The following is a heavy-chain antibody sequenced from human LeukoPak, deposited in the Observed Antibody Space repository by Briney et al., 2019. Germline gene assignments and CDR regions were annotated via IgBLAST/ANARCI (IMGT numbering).Heavy chain of an antibody. CDR3: ARVGAAAGTGFDY. J-gene: IGHJ4*02. CDR1: GFTFSSYS. CDR2: ISSSSSTI. Sequence: PGGSLRLSCAASGFTFSSYSMNWVRQAPGKGLEWVSYISSSSSTIYYADSVKGRFTISRDNAKNSLYLQMNSLRAEDTAVYYCARVGAAAGTGFDYWGQGTLVTVSS. V-gene: IGHV3-48*04. D-gene: IGHD6-13*01.